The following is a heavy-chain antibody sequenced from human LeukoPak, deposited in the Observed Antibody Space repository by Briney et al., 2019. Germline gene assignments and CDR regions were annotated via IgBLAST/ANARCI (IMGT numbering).Heavy chain of an antibody. CDR3: AKGWWKVVPAAIPGPMDV. CDR1: GGSISSYY. D-gene: IGHD2-2*01. V-gene: IGHV4-59*08. Sequence: SETLSLTCTVSGGSISSYYWSWIRQPPGKGLEWIGYIYYSGSTNYNPSLKSRVTISVDTSKNQFSLKLSSVTAADTAVYYCAKGWWKVVPAAIPGPMDVWGQGTTVTVSS. J-gene: IGHJ6*02. CDR2: IYYSGST.